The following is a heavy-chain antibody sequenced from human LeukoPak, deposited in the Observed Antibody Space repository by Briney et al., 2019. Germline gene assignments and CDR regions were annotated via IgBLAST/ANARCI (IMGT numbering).Heavy chain of an antibody. D-gene: IGHD5-18*01. CDR3: ARHLPAMGRYSDAFDI. Sequence: PSETLSLTCTVSGGSISSYYWSWIRQPPGKGLEWIGYIYYSGSTNYNPSLKSRVTISVDTSKNQFSLKLSSVTAADTAVYYCARHLPAMGRYSDAFDIWGQGTMVTVSS. V-gene: IGHV4-59*08. J-gene: IGHJ3*02. CDR2: IYYSGST. CDR1: GGSISSYY.